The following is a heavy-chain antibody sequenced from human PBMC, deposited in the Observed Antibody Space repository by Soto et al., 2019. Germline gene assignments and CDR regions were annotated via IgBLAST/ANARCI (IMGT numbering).Heavy chain of an antibody. V-gene: IGHV4-31*03. Sequence: SETLSLTCTVSGGSISSGGYYWSWIRQHPGKGLEWIGYIYYSGSTYYNPSLKSRVTISVDTSKNQFSLKLSSVTAADTAVYYCARGLYYDSIVSAMDYWGQGTLVTVSS. CDR3: ARGLYYDSIVSAMDY. CDR2: IYYSGST. CDR1: GGSISSGGYY. J-gene: IGHJ4*02. D-gene: IGHD3-22*01.